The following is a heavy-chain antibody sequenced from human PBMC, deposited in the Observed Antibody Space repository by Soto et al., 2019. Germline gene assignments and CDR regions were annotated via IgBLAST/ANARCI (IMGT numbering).Heavy chain of an antibody. CDR1: GFTFSNFF. V-gene: IGHV3-23*01. CDR3: ARDPNGDYLGAFDF. Sequence: EVQLLEPGGGLVQPGGSLRLSCAASGFTFSNFFMSWVRQAPGKGLDWVSGIGANGGGTYYADSVKGRFIISRDNSKNTLYLQINSLRAEDTAIYYCARDPNGDYLGAFDFWGQKTMVTVSS. CDR2: IGANGGGT. D-gene: IGHD4-17*01. J-gene: IGHJ3*01.